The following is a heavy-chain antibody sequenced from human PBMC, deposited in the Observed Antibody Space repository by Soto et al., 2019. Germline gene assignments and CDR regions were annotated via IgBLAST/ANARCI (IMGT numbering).Heavy chain of an antibody. CDR1: GYTFTSYG. D-gene: IGHD1-26*01. V-gene: IGHV1-18*01. Sequence: GASVKVSCKASGYTFTSYGISWVRQAPGQGLEWMGWISAYNGNTNYAQKLQGRVTMTTDTSTSTAYMELRSLRSDDTAVYYCAREMIVGATSLPFDYWGQGTLVTVSS. CDR3: AREMIVGATSLPFDY. J-gene: IGHJ4*02. CDR2: ISAYNGNT.